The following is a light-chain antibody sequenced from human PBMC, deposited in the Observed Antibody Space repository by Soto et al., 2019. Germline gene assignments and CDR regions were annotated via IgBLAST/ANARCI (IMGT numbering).Light chain of an antibody. J-gene: IGKJ3*01. Sequence: DIQMTQSPSTLSASVGDRVTITCRASQIINTWLAWYQQKPGKAPKLLIYRASNLVSGVPSRFSGSGSGTEFTLTFSSLPPDDFSIYYFQEYETYSGTFGPGTKVDL. V-gene: IGKV1-5*03. CDR2: RAS. CDR3: QEYETYSGT. CDR1: QIINTW.